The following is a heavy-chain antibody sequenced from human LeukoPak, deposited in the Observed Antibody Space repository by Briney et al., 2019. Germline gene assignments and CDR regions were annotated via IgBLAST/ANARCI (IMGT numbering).Heavy chain of an antibody. V-gene: IGHV3-48*04. Sequence: GGSLRLSCAASGFTFSSYSMNWVRQAPGKGLEWVSYISSSSSTIYYADSVKGRFTISRDNAKNSLYLQMNSLRAEDTAVYYCARSPSDPKSYGDHGLFDYWGQGTLVTVSS. J-gene: IGHJ4*02. CDR1: GFTFSSYS. D-gene: IGHD4-17*01. CDR2: ISSSSSTI. CDR3: ARSPSDPKSYGDHGLFDY.